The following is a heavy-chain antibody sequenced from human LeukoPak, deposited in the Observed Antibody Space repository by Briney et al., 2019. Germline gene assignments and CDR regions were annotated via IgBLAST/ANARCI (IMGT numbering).Heavy chain of an antibody. CDR3: AKATGYLL. CDR2: VSNIDGTT. V-gene: IGHV3-23*01. D-gene: IGHD1-14*01. J-gene: IGHJ4*02. Sequence: PGGSLRLSCAASGFTFSSYAMCWIRQAPGKGLERVSTVSNIDGTTYYAYAVNGRYTISIEDSENTLYLQMNSLVAVATAVYYSAKATGYLLWGQGTLVTVSS. CDR1: GFTFSSYA.